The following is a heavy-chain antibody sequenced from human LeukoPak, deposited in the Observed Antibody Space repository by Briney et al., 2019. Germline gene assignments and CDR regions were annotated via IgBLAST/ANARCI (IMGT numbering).Heavy chain of an antibody. J-gene: IGHJ4*02. CDR3: ARGSSSSHHPALS. V-gene: IGHV4-39*07. Sequence: PSETLSLTCTVSGGSISSSSYYWGWIRQPPGKGLEWIGSINHGGSTYYNPSLKSRVTISVDTSQNQFSLKLSSVTAADTAVYFCARGSSSSHHPALSWGQGTLVTVSS. CDR2: INHGGST. D-gene: IGHD6-13*01. CDR1: GGSISSSSYY.